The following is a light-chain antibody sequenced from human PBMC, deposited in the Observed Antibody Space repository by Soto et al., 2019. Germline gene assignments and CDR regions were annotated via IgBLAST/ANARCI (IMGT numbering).Light chain of an antibody. V-gene: IGKV1-9*01. J-gene: IGKJ4*01. Sequence: IQLTQSPSSLSASVVDSVTITCRASQGITSYLAWYQQKPGKAPNLLIYGASTLQSGVPSRFSGSGSGTDFTLTINSLQAEDFATYYCQQTRSYPSTFGGGTKVDIK. CDR2: GAS. CDR3: QQTRSYPST. CDR1: QGITSY.